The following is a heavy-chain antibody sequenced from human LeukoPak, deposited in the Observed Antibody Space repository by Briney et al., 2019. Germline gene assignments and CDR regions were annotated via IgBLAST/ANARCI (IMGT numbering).Heavy chain of an antibody. CDR2: IYYSGST. CDR1: GGSISSGGYY. Sequence: SETLSLTCTVSGGSISSGGYYWSWIRQHPGKGLEWIGYIYYSGSTYYNPSLKSRVTISVDTSKNQFSLKLSSVTAADTAVYYCARLCIGTQLWQHAIDYWVQGTLVTVSP. J-gene: IGHJ4*02. V-gene: IGHV4-31*03. CDR3: ARLCIGTQLWQHAIDY. D-gene: IGHD5-18*01.